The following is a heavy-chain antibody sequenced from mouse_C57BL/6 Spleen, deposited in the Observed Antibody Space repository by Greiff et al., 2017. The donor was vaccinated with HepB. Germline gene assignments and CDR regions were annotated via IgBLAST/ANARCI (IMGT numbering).Heavy chain of an antibody. CDR2: IHPSDSDT. V-gene: IGHV1-74*01. J-gene: IGHJ2*01. CDR1: GYTFTSYW. D-gene: IGHD1-1*01. CDR3: ATITTVVEVDY. Sequence: QVQLKQPGAELVKPGASVKVSCKASGYTFTSYWMHWVKQRPGQGLEWIGRIHPSDSDTNYNQKFKGKATLTVDKSSSTAYMQLSSLTSEDSAVYYCATITTVVEVDYWGQGTTLTVSS.